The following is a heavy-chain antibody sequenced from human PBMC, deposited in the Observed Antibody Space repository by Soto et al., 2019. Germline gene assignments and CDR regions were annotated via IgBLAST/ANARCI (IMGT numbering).Heavy chain of an antibody. CDR3: ASRNTGGFDY. J-gene: IGHJ4*02. D-gene: IGHD2-2*02. Sequence: PGGSLRLSCAASGFTFSSYEVNWVRQAPGKGLEWVSYISSSGSTIYYADSVKGRFTISRDNAKNSPYLQMNSLRVEDTAVYYCASRNTGGFDYWGQGTLVTVSS. V-gene: IGHV3-48*03. CDR2: ISSSGSTI. CDR1: GFTFSSYE.